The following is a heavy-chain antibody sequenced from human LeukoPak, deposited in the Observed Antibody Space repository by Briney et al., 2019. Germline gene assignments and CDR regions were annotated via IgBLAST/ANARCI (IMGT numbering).Heavy chain of an antibody. J-gene: IGHJ3*02. V-gene: IGHV4-59*01. CDR2: IYYSGST. CDR1: GGSISSYY. Sequence: PSETLSLTCTVSGGSISSYYWSWIRQPPGKGLEWIGYIYYSGSTNYNPSLKSRVTISVDTSKNQFSLKLSSVTAADTAVYYCARGDSSGLDAFDIWGQGTMVTVSS. D-gene: IGHD3-22*01. CDR3: ARGDSSGLDAFDI.